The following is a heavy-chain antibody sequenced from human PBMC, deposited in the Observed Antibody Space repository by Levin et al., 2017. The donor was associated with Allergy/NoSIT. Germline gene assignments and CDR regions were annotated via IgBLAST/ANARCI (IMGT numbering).Heavy chain of an antibody. V-gene: IGHV3-48*01. J-gene: IGHJ5*02. D-gene: IGHD6-13*01. Sequence: PGGSLRLSCAASGFTFSSYSMNWVRQAPGKGLEWVSYISSSSSTIYYADSVKGRFTISRDNAKNSLYLQMNSLRAEDTAVYYCARDRGAAAGRGRFDPWGQGTLVTVSS. CDR1: GFTFSSYS. CDR3: ARDRGAAAGRGRFDP. CDR2: ISSSSSTI.